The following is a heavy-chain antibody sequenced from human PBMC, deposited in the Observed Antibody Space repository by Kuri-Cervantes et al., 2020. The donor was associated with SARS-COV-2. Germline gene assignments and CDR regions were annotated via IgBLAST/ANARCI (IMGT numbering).Heavy chain of an antibody. CDR1: GFTFSSFP. V-gene: IGHV3-64*04. CDR2: VSSNGGST. D-gene: IGHD6-6*01. CDR3: AIMGKGIAARLTDNWFDP. Sequence: GESLKISCSASGFTFSSFPLHWVRQAPGKGLEYVSAVSSNGGSTYYADSVKGRFTISRDNSKNTLYLQMNSLRAEDTAVYYCAIMGKGIAARLTDNWFDPWGQGTLVTVSS. J-gene: IGHJ5*02.